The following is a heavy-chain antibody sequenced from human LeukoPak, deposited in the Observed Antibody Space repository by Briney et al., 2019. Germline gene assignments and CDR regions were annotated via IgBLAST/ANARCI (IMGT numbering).Heavy chain of an antibody. Sequence: ALVKVSCTASGYPFTSYYMHWVRQAPGQGLEWMGIINPSGGSTSYAQKFQGRVTMTRDTSTSTVYMELSSLRSEDTAVYYCRITMVRGAPYYFDYWGQGTLVTVSS. J-gene: IGHJ4*02. CDR3: RITMVRGAPYYFDY. CDR2: INPSGGST. CDR1: GYPFTSYY. V-gene: IGHV1-46*01. D-gene: IGHD3-10*01.